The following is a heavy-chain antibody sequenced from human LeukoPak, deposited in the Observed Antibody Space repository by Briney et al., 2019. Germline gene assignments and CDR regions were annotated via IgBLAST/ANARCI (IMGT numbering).Heavy chain of an antibody. CDR1: GYSFTSYE. Sequence: ASVKVSCKASGYSFTSYEINWVRQATGQGLEWMGWMNPNSGRTGYAQNFQGRITITRNTSISTAYMELSSLRSEDTAVYYCTRETSSRYFDYWGQGTLVTVSS. CDR2: MNPNSGRT. J-gene: IGHJ4*02. V-gene: IGHV1-8*01. CDR3: TRETSSRYFDY.